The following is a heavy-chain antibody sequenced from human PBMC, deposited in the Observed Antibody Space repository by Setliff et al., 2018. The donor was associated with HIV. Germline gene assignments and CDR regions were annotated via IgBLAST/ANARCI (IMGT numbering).Heavy chain of an antibody. CDR1: GFTFSSYW. D-gene: IGHD3-9*01. CDR2: ISYDGSNK. CDR3: VKERTGYYGDY. V-gene: IGHV3-30*18. J-gene: IGHJ4*02. Sequence: PGGSLRLSCAASGFTFSSYWMHWVRQAPGKGLEWVALISYDGSNKYYADSVKGRFTISRDDSENMLYLQMNSLRAEDTSVYYCVKERTGYYGDYWGQGTLVTVSS.